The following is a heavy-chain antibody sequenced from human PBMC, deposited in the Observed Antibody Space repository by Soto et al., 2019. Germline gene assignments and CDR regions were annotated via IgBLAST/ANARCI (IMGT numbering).Heavy chain of an antibody. Sequence: SETLSLTXIVSGVSVTSYTWSWVRQPANKGLEWIGRVFSSVSATYNPSLKSRVSISMDTAENRISLKLDSVTAADAGVYFCARDGMTTGDTWGPGTLVTVSS. CDR1: GVSVTSYT. D-gene: IGHD2-21*02. V-gene: IGHV4-4*07. CDR2: VFSSVSA. CDR3: ARDGMTTGDT. J-gene: IGHJ4*02.